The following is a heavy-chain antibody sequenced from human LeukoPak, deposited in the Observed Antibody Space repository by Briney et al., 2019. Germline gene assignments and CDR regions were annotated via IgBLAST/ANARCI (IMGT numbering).Heavy chain of an antibody. CDR2: INLSGST. J-gene: IGHJ4*02. V-gene: IGHV4-34*01. D-gene: IGHD6-6*01. CDR3: ARGREAARPGTKVDY. CDR1: GGSFSGYY. Sequence: SETLSLTCAVYGGSFSGYYWSWIRQPPGKGLEWIGEINLSGSTNYNPSLKSRVTISVDTSKNQFSLKLSSVTAADTAVYYCARGREAARPGTKVDYWGQGTLVTVSS.